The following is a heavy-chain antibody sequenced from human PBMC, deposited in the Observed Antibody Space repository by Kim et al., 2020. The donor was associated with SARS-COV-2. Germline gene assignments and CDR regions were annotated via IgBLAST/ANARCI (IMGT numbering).Heavy chain of an antibody. Sequence: QKFQGGVTITADESTSTAYMELSSLRSEDTAVYYCATRGRSTATPHYFDYWGQGTLVTVSS. J-gene: IGHJ4*02. CDR3: ATRGRSTATPHYFDY. D-gene: IGHD1-1*01. V-gene: IGHV1-69*01.